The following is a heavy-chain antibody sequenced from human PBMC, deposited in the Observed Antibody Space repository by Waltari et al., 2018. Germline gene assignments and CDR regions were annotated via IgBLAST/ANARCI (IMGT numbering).Heavy chain of an antibody. Sequence: QVQLVQSGAEVKKPGASVKVSCKASGYTFTGYYMHWVRQAPGQGLEWMGRINPNSGGTNYAQKFQGRVTRTRDTSISTAYMELSRLRSDDTAVYYCARVVPAAPPFSYYYYMDVWGKGTTVTVSS. CDR1: GYTFTGYY. CDR3: ARVVPAAPPFSYYYYMDV. D-gene: IGHD2-2*01. J-gene: IGHJ6*03. V-gene: IGHV1-2*06. CDR2: INPNSGGT.